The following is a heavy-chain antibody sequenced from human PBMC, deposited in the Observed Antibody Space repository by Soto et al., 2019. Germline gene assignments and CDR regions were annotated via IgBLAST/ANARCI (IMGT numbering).Heavy chain of an antibody. V-gene: IGHV3-49*03. D-gene: IGHD6-13*01. CDR1: GFTFGDYA. CDR2: IRSKAYGGTT. J-gene: IGHJ6*02. CDR3: TSDTGIPAPYGMDV. Sequence: GGSLRLSCTASGFTFGDYAMSWFRQAPGKGLEWVGFIRSKAYGGTTEYAASVKGRFTISRDDSKSIAYLQMNSLKTEDTAVYYCTSDTGIPAPYGMDVWGQGTTVTVSS.